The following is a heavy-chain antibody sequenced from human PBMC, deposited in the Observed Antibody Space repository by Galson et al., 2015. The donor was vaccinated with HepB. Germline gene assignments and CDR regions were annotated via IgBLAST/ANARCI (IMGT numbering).Heavy chain of an antibody. CDR3: AKPGLRDSIYSYVDY. CDR1: GFTFSNYS. J-gene: IGHJ4*02. Sequence: SLRLSCAASGFTFSNYSMSWVRQAPGKGLEWVAKIKQDGTTRYYVDSVKGRFTISRDNAKNSLYLQMNSLRAEDTAVYYCAKPGLRDSIYSYVDYWGQGTLVTVSS. D-gene: IGHD5-18*01. V-gene: IGHV3-7*01. CDR2: IKQDGTTR.